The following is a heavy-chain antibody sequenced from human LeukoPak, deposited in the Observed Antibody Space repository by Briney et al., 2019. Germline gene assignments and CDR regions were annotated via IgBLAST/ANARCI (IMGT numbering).Heavy chain of an antibody. CDR1: GFPFRSYA. V-gene: IGHV3-30*02. CDR3: AKNPYGDYVLDYYSYMDV. D-gene: IGHD4-17*01. J-gene: IGHJ6*03. CDR2: IRNDGSYK. Sequence: GGSLRLSCAASGFPFRSYAMHWVRQAPGEGLEGVAFIRNDGSYKYYADSVKGRFTISRDNSKNTLSLQMNSLRAEDTAVYYCAKNPYGDYVLDYYSYMDVWGEGTTVTISS.